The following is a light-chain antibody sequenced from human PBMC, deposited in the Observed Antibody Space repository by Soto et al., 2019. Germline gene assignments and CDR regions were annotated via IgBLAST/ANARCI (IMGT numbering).Light chain of an antibody. CDR3: QQYNSYST. CDR1: QSISNW. J-gene: IGKJ1*01. V-gene: IGKV1-5*01. Sequence: DIQMTQSPSTLSASVGDRVTITCRASQSISNWLAWYQQKPGKAPKLLIYDASSLESGVPSRFSGSGSGTEFTLTISNLQPDDFATYYCQQYNSYSTFGQGTKVDIK. CDR2: DAS.